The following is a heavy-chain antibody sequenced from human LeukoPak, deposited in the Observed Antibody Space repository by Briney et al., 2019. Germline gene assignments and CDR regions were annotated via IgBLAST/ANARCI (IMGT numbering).Heavy chain of an antibody. D-gene: IGHD3-3*01. V-gene: IGHV3-48*04. Sequence: GGSLRLSCAASGFSFSSYSINWVRQAPGKGLEWLSYISSSGRAIYYADSVKGRFTISRDNAKNSLYLQMNSLRAEDTAVYYCARDSEAYYDFWSGYHYFDYWGQGTLVTVSS. CDR3: ARDSEAYYDFWSGYHYFDY. CDR1: GFSFSSYS. J-gene: IGHJ4*02. CDR2: ISSSGRAI.